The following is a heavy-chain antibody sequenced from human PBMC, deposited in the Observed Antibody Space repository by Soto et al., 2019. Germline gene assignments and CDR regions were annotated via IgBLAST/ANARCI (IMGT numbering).Heavy chain of an antibody. Sequence: GGSLRLSCAASGFTFSSYVMTWVRQAPGKGLEWVSGISGSGGSTYYADSVKGRFTISRDNSKNTLYLQMSSLRAEDTAVYYCAKDLYYYDSWGQGTLVTVSS. CDR3: AKDLYYYDS. J-gene: IGHJ4*02. CDR2: ISGSGGST. V-gene: IGHV3-23*01. CDR1: GFTFSSYV.